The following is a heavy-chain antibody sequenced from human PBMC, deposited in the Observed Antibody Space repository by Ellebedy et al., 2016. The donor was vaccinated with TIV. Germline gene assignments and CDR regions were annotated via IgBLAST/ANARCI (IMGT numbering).Heavy chain of an antibody. V-gene: IGHV3-30*18. CDR2: ISYDGSNK. Sequence: GESLKISXAASGFTFSSYGMHWVRQAPGKGLEWVAVISYDGSNKYYADSVKGRFTISRDNSKNTLYLQMNSLRAEDTAVYYCAKGTAGAFDIWGQGTMVTVSS. CDR3: AKGTAGAFDI. J-gene: IGHJ3*02. CDR1: GFTFSSYG.